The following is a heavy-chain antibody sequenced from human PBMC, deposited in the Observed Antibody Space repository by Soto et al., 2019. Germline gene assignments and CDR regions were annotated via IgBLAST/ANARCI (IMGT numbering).Heavy chain of an antibody. J-gene: IGHJ5*02. CDR2: INAGNGNT. CDR1: GYTFTSYE. CDR3: VRLIGNSWLDT. V-gene: IGHV1-3*01. D-gene: IGHD2-8*01. Sequence: ASVKVSCKASGYTFTSYEMHWVRQAPGQRLEWMGWINAGNGNTKYSHQGRVTITRDTSNNQVSLQLNSVTPDDTAVYYCVRLIGNSWLDTWGQGTLVTVSS.